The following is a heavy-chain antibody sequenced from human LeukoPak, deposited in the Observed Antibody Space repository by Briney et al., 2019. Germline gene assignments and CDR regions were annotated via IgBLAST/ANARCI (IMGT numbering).Heavy chain of an antibody. D-gene: IGHD4-23*01. Sequence: GGSLRLSCAASGFTFSNAWMSWVRQAPGKGLEWVGRIKSRTDGGTPDYAAPVKGSFIISRDDSKNTLFLQMNSLKTEDTALYYCTTEFGDKSRRYYFDYWGQGALVTVSS. CDR1: GFTFSNAW. V-gene: IGHV3-15*01. J-gene: IGHJ4*02. CDR2: IKSRTDGGTP. CDR3: TTEFGDKSRRYYFDY.